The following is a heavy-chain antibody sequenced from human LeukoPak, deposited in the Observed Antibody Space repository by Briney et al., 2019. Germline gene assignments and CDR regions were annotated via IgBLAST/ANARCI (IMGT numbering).Heavy chain of an antibody. CDR3: ARCGSGGSCHSFDWFDP. D-gene: IGHD2-15*01. CDR1: GYTFTGYY. CDR2: INPNSGGT. V-gene: IGHV1-2*02. J-gene: IGHJ5*02. Sequence: PGASVKVSCKASGYTFTGYYMHWVRQAPGQGLEWMGWINPNSGGTNYAQKFQGRVTMTRDTSISTAYMELSRLRSDDTAVYYCARCGSGGSCHSFDWFDPWGQGTLVTVSS.